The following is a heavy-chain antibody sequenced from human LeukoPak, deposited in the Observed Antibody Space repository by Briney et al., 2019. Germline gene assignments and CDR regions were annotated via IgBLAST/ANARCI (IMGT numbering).Heavy chain of an antibody. CDR1: GFTFSTYA. CDR2: VSKDGNTK. J-gene: IGHJ4*02. D-gene: IGHD3-16*02. CDR3: ASTYDYVWGSYRYLQRPLDY. Sequence: GGSLRLSCVASGFTFSTYAIHWVRQAPGKGLEWVAVVSKDGNTKYYADSVKGRFTISRDNSKNTLYLQMNSLRAEDTAVYYCASTYDYVWGSYRYLQRPLDYWGQGTLVTVSS. V-gene: IGHV3-30*04.